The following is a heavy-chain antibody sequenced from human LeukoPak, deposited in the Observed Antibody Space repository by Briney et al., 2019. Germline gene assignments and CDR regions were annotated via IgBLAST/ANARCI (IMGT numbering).Heavy chain of an antibody. Sequence: SETLSLTCTVSGGSIRTSDYYWAWIRQPPGRGLEWIGYIYYSGSTNYNPSLKSRVTISVDTSKNQFSLKLSSVTAADTAVYYCARDIGWYFDLWGRGTLVTVSS. J-gene: IGHJ2*01. CDR2: IYYSGST. V-gene: IGHV4-61*08. CDR3: ARDIGWYFDL. CDR1: GGSIRTSDYY. D-gene: IGHD1-26*01.